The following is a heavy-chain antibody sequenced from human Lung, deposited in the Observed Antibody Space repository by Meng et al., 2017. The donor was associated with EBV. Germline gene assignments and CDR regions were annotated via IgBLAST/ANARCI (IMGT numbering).Heavy chain of an antibody. CDR3: ARGKLSGYRYFDY. Sequence: QAQLQGSGPGPVKASGTLSLACAGAGGAISSSNWWCWVRQPPGKVLEWIGEIYHSGSTNYNPSLKSRVTISVDKSKNQFSLKLSSVTAADTAVYYCARGKLSGYRYFDYWGQGTLVTVSS. CDR1: GGAISSSNW. J-gene: IGHJ4*02. CDR2: IYHSGST. V-gene: IGHV4-4*02. D-gene: IGHD3-3*01.